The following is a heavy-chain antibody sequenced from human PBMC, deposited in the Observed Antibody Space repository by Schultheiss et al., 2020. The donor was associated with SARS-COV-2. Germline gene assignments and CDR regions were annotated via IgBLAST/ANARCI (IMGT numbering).Heavy chain of an antibody. CDR2: IYYSGST. V-gene: IGHV4-59*01. CDR3: ARGPTRYYFDY. CDR1: GFTFSSYA. J-gene: IGHJ4*02. Sequence: GSLRLSCAASGFTFSSYAMSWVRQAPGKGLEWIGYIYYSGSTYYNPSLKSRVTMSVDTSKSQFSLKLTSVTAADTAMYYCARGPTRYYFDYWGQGTLVTVSS. D-gene: IGHD5-12*01.